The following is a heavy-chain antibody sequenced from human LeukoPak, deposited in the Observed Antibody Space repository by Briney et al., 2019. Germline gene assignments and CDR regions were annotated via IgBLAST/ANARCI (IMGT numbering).Heavy chain of an antibody. V-gene: IGHV1-69*13. J-gene: IGHJ4*02. CDR2: ITPTFGTA. CDR3: AREWGLESSGYYYAY. D-gene: IGHD3-22*01. CDR1: GGTFSRFT. Sequence: SVKVSCKASGGTFSRFTISWVRQAPGQGFEWMGGITPTFGTANFAQKFQGRVSITADESTSTAFMELSSLRSEDTAVYYCAREWGLESSGYYYAYWGQGTLVTVSS.